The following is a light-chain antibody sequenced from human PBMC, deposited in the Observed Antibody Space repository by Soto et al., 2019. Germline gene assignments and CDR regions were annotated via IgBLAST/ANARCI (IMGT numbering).Light chain of an antibody. CDR2: GNS. V-gene: IGLV1-40*01. CDR1: SSNIGAGYG. Sequence: SVLTQPPSVSGAPGQRVTISCTGSSSNIGAGYGVHWYQQLPGTAPKLLIYGNSNRPSGVPDRFSGSKSGTSASLAITGLQAEDEADYYCQSYDSSLSGYVFGTGTKVNVL. CDR3: QSYDSSLSGYV. J-gene: IGLJ1*01.